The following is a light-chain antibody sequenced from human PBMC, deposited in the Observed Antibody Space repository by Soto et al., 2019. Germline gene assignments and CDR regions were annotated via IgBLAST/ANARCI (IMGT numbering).Light chain of an antibody. V-gene: IGKV1-8*01. J-gene: IGKJ1*01. CDR3: QQYYSYPPET. CDR1: QGISSY. Sequence: AIRMTQSPSSLSASTGDRVTITCRASQGISSYLSWYQQKPGKAPKLLIYAASTLQSGFPSRFSGSGSGTDFTLTISCLQSEDFATYYCQQYYSYPPETFGQGTKVDI. CDR2: AAS.